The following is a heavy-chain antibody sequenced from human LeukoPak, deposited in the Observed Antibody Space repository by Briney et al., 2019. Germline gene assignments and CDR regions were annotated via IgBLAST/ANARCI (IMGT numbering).Heavy chain of an antibody. V-gene: IGHV4-59*08. Sequence: SETLSLTCTVSGGSISSYYWSWIRQPPGKGLEWIGYIYYSGSTNYNPSLKSRVTISVDTSKNQFSLKLSSVTAADTAVYYCARHDVVVPAARGFYYYYMDVWGKGTTVTVSS. CDR1: GGSISSYY. J-gene: IGHJ6*03. CDR2: IYYSGST. CDR3: ARHDVVVPAARGFYYYYMDV. D-gene: IGHD2-2*01.